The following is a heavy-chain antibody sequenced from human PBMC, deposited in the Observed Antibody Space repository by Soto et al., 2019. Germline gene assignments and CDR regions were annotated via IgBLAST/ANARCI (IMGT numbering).Heavy chain of an antibody. CDR3: ARDLGGYCSSTSCPGISDY. CDR1: GYTFTSYG. CDR2: ISAYNGNT. J-gene: IGHJ4*02. V-gene: IGHV1-18*04. D-gene: IGHD2-2*01. Sequence: ASVKVSCKASGYTFTSYGISWVRQAPGQGREWMGWISAYNGNTNYAQKLQGRVTMTTDTSTSTAYMELRSLRSDDTAVYYCARDLGGYCSSTSCPGISDYWGQGXLVTVSS.